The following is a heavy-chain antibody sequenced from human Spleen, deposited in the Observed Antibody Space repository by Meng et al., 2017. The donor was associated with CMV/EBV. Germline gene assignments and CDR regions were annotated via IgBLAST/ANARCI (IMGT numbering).Heavy chain of an antibody. CDR1: GFTFSSYW. V-gene: IGHV3-74*01. Sequence: GESLKISCAASGFTFSSYWMHWVRQAPGKGLVWVSRINSDGSSTSYADSVKGRFTISRDNAKNTLYLQMNSLRAEDTAVYYCASGAYYDTLTGYYKFADYWGRGTLVTVSS. J-gene: IGHJ4*02. CDR2: INSDGSST. D-gene: IGHD3-9*01. CDR3: ASGAYYDTLTGYYKFADY.